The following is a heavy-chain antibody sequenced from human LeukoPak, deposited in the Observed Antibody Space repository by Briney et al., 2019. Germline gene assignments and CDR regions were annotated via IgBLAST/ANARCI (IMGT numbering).Heavy chain of an antibody. CDR3: ATGVYCSGGSCYGWFDP. Sequence: ASVKVSCKVSGYTLTELSMHWVRQAPGKGLEWMGGFNPEDGETIYAQKFQGRVTMTEDTSTDTAYMELSSLRSEDTAVYYCATGVYCSGGSCYGWFDPWGQGTLVTVSS. CDR2: FNPEDGET. D-gene: IGHD2-15*01. CDR1: GYTLTELS. V-gene: IGHV1-24*01. J-gene: IGHJ5*02.